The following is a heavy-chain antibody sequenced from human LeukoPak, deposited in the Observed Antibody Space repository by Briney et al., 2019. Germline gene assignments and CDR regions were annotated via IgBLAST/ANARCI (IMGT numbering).Heavy chain of an antibody. J-gene: IGHJ5*02. CDR3: ARSLNDYWSGYTLFDP. V-gene: IGHV4-4*07. Sequence: SETLSLTCTVSGGPISSYYWSWIRQPAGKGLEWIGRIYTSGSTNYNPSLKSRVTMSVDTSKNQFSLKLSSVTAADTAVYYCARSLNDYWSGYTLFDPWGQGTLVTVSS. D-gene: IGHD3-3*01. CDR1: GGPISSYY. CDR2: IYTSGST.